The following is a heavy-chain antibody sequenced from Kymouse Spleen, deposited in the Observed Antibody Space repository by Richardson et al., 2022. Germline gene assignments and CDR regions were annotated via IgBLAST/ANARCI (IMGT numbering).Heavy chain of an antibody. Sequence: QVQLVESGGGVVQPGRSLRLSCAASGFTFSSYGMHWVRQAPGKGLEWVAVISYDGSNKYYADSVKGRFTISRDNSKNTLYLQMNSLRAEDTAVYYCAKDYGGIPFDYWGQGTLVTVSS. CDR3: AKDYGGIPFDY. D-gene: IGHD4-23*01. CDR2: ISYDGSNK. J-gene: IGHJ4*02. V-gene: IGHV3-30*18. CDR1: GFTFSSYG.